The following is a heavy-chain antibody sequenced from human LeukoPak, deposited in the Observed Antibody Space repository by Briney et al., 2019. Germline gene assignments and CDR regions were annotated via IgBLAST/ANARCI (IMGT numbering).Heavy chain of an antibody. D-gene: IGHD6-13*01. Sequence: PGGSLRLSCAASGFTFSSYGMHWVRQAPGKGLEWVAFIRYDGSNKYYADSVKGRFTISRDNSKNTLYLQMNSLRAEDTAVYYCAKGGGSSWYYFDYWGQGTLVTVSS. CDR2: IRYDGSNK. CDR1: GFTFSSYG. CDR3: AKGGGSSWYYFDY. J-gene: IGHJ4*02. V-gene: IGHV3-30*02.